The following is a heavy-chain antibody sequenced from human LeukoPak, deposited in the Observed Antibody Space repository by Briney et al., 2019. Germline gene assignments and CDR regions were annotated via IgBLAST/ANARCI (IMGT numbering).Heavy chain of an antibody. Sequence: GASVSVSCTASGYTFTSYYLYWVRQAPGQGLEWMGWINPNSGGTNYAQKFQGRVTMTRDTSITTAYMELSGLRSDDTAVYYCARYPTPTYESGAYYGVDWGQGTLVTVSS. CDR1: GYTFTSYY. CDR2: INPNSGGT. CDR3: ARYPTPTYESGAYYGVD. J-gene: IGHJ4*02. V-gene: IGHV1-2*02. D-gene: IGHD3-22*01.